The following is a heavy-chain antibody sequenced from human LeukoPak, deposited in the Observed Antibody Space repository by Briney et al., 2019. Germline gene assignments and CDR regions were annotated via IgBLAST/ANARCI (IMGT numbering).Heavy chain of an antibody. Sequence: SETLSLTCTVSGGSISSGGYYWSWIRQHPGKGLEWIGYIYYSGSTYYNPSLKSRATISVDTSKNQFSLKLSSVTAADTAVYYCARYGYGYGMDVWGQGTTVTVSS. J-gene: IGHJ6*02. CDR3: ARYGYGYGMDV. CDR1: GGSISSGGYY. CDR2: IYYSGST. V-gene: IGHV4-31*03. D-gene: IGHD5-18*01.